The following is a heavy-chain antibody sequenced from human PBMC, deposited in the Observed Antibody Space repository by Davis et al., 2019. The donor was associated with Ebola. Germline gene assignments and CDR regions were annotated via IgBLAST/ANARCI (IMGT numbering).Heavy chain of an antibody. Sequence: SETLSLTCAVNGGSFSSYYWSWIRQTPGKGLEWIGEISHTGSTTYSQSLKSRVSMSLDTYKNQFSLRLTSVTAADTAVYHCARHAEYKSRRGWFDPWGQGSLVTVSS. J-gene: IGHJ5*02. D-gene: IGHD2/OR15-2a*01. CDR2: ISHTGST. CDR3: ARHAEYKSRRGWFDP. V-gene: IGHV4-34*01. CDR1: GGSFSSYY.